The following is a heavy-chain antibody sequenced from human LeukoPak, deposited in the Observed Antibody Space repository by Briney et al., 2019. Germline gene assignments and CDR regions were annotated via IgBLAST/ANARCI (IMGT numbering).Heavy chain of an antibody. V-gene: IGHV3-48*04. CDR2: IGSAGDII. CDR1: GFTLSSYS. D-gene: IGHD3-3*01. CDR3: ARDFTIFGVADY. Sequence: GGSLRLSCTASGFTLSSYSMNWVRQAPGKGLEWVSYIGSAGDIIYYADSVRGRFTISRDSAKNSLYLQMNSLRAEDTAVYYCARDFTIFGVADYWGQGTLVTVSS. J-gene: IGHJ4*02.